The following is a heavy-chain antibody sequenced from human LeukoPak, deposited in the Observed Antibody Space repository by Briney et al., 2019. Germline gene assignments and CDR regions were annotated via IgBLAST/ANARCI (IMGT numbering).Heavy chain of an antibody. D-gene: IGHD5-24*01. J-gene: IGHJ4*02. CDR3: AKAAGMGDNYYNFYFDY. CDR1: GFTFSNAW. CDR2: ISASGGKT. Sequence: GGSLRLSCATSGFTFSNAWMNWVRQAPGKGLEWVSAISASGGKTYYADSVKGRFTISRDNSKNTLYLQMNSLRAEDTAIYYCAKAAGMGDNYYNFYFDYWGQGTLVTVSS. V-gene: IGHV3-23*01.